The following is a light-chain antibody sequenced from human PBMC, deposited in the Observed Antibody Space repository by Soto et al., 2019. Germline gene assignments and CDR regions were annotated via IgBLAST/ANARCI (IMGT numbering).Light chain of an antibody. CDR3: QQYNNWPGT. J-gene: IGKJ1*01. CDR1: QSVSSK. CDR2: GAS. Sequence: EIVLTLSPGTLSVSPGERATLSCRASQSVSSKLAWYQQKPGQAPRLLFYGASTGATGIPARFSGSGSETEFTLSISSLQSEDFAVYYCQQYNNWPGTFGQGTKV. V-gene: IGKV3-15*01.